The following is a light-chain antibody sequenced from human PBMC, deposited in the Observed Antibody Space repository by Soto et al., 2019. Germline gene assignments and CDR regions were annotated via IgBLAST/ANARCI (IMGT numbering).Light chain of an antibody. J-gene: IGKJ1*01. Sequence: EIVMTQSPGTLSLSPGERATLSCRASQSVSSRLAWYQQKPGQAPRLLIYGASTGATGIPARFSGSGSGTEFTLTISSLQPDDFATYYCQQLTDWPPQWTFGQGTKVE. V-gene: IGKV3-15*01. CDR2: GAS. CDR1: QSVSSR. CDR3: QQLTDWPPQWT.